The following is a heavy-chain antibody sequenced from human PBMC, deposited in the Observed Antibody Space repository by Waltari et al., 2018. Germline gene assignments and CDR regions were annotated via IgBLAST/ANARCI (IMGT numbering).Heavy chain of an antibody. Sequence: EVQLVQSGAEVKKPGESLKISCKASGYSFTSYWIGWVRQKPGKGLEWMGIISPTDSDTRYRPSFLGQVTISVDKSINTAYLQWSGLKASDTAIYYCARRLTGSWFDPWGQGTLVTVSS. CDR3: ARRLTGSWFDP. J-gene: IGHJ5*02. CDR1: GYSFTSYW. D-gene: IGHD3-10*01. CDR2: ISPTDSDT. V-gene: IGHV5-51*01.